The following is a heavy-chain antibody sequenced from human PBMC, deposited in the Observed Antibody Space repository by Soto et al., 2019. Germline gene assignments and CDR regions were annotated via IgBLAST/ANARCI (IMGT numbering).Heavy chain of an antibody. CDR3: AAEGSIAAAGANAFDI. D-gene: IGHD6-13*01. CDR1: GYTFTYYA. J-gene: IGHJ3*02. Sequence: ASVKVSCKTSGYTFTYYALHWVRQAPGQGLEWMGWINTGNGKTKYSQNFQGRLTITRDTSATTLYMELSSLRSEDTAVYYCAAEGSIAAAGANAFDIWGQGTMVTVSS. CDR2: INTGNGKT. V-gene: IGHV1-3*04.